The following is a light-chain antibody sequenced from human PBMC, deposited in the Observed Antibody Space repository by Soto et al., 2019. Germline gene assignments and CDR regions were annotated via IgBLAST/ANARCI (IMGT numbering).Light chain of an antibody. CDR2: DAS. CDR3: HQHDHLPLT. J-gene: IGKJ4*01. V-gene: IGKV1-33*01. CDR1: QDISNY. Sequence: IQMTQSPSSLSASVGDRVTITFQASQDISNYLNRYQQKPGKAPTLLIYDASNLETGVPSRFSGSGAGTDFTFTISSLQPEDIATYYCHQHDHLPLTFGRGTKVDSK.